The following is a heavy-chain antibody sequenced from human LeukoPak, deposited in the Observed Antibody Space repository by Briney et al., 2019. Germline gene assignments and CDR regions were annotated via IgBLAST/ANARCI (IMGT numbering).Heavy chain of an antibody. V-gene: IGHV1-18*01. Sequence: ASVTVSCKASGYTFTSYGISWVRQAPGQGLEWMGWISAYNGNTNYAQKLQGRVTMTPDTSMSTAYMELRSLRSDDTAVYYCARDLGIIFGVVIIDYYYYYGMDVWGQGTTVTVSS. CDR2: ISAYNGNT. D-gene: IGHD3-3*01. CDR3: ARDLGIIFGVVIIDYYYYYGMDV. J-gene: IGHJ6*02. CDR1: GYTFTSYG.